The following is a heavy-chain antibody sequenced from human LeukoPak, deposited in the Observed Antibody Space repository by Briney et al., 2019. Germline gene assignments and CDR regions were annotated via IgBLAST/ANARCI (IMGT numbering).Heavy chain of an antibody. CDR3: ARDYSKYSGYYGMDV. D-gene: IGHD4-11*01. V-gene: IGHV3-21*01. Sequence: GGSLRLSCAASGFTFSSYSMNWVRQAPGKGLEWVSSISSSSSYIYYADSVKGRFTISRGNAKNSLYLQMNSLRAEDTAVYYCARDYSKYSGYYGMDVWGQGTTVTVSS. J-gene: IGHJ6*02. CDR2: ISSSSSYI. CDR1: GFTFSSYS.